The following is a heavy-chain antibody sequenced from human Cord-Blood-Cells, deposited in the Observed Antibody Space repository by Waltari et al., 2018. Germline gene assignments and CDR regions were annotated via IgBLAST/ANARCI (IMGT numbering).Heavy chain of an antibody. J-gene: IGHJ4*02. CDR2: IIPTFGTA. V-gene: IGHV1-69*01. D-gene: IGHD1-1*01. CDR1: GGTFSSYA. CDR3: ARGGWNLTPSDY. Sequence: QVQLVQSGAEVKKPGSSVKVSCKASGGTFSSYAISWVRQAPGQGLEWRGGIIPTFGTANYEKKFQGRVTITADESTSTAYMELSSLRSEDTAVYYCARGGWNLTPSDYWGQGTLVTVSS.